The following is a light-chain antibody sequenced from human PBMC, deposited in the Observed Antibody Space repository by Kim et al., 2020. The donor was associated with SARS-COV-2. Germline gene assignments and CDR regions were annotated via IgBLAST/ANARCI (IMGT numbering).Light chain of an antibody. V-gene: IGLV1-47*01. CDR3: AAWGDSLSGWV. CDR2: RDD. J-gene: IGLJ3*02. Sequence: QRVTISCPGRPSNIGGNYVYWYQQLPRTSPKLLIYRDDQRPSGVPDRFSGSKSGASASLAISGLRSEDEAVYYCAAWGDSLSGWVFGGGTQLTVL. CDR1: PSNIGGNY.